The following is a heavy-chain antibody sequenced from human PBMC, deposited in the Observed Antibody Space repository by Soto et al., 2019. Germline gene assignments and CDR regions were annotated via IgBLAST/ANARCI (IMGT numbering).Heavy chain of an antibody. Sequence: QLQLQESGPGLVKPSETLSLTCTVSGGSISSSSYYLGWIRQPPGKGLEWIGSIYYSGSTYYNPSLKSRVTISVETAKNQFSLKLSAVTAADSAVYYCARPVTTGYSSIWGTTPHWFDPWGQGTLVTVSS. V-gene: IGHV4-39*01. CDR1: GGSISSSSYY. J-gene: IGHJ5*02. CDR3: ARPVTTGYSSIWGTTPHWFDP. CDR2: IYYSGST. D-gene: IGHD6-13*01.